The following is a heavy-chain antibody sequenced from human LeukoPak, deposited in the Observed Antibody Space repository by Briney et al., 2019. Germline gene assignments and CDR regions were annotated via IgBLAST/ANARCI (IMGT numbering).Heavy chain of an antibody. CDR1: GDSVSSNVAA. J-gene: IGHJ5*02. CDR2: TYYRAKWYN. Sequence: SQTLSLTCAISGDSVSSNVAAWNWIRQSPSSGLEWLGRTYYRAKWYNDYAMSVKSRIIINPDTSKNQSSLQLNSVTPEDTAVYYCARALSMSAGKFDPWGQGTLVTVSP. D-gene: IGHD3-16*02. CDR3: ARALSMSAGKFDP. V-gene: IGHV6-1*01.